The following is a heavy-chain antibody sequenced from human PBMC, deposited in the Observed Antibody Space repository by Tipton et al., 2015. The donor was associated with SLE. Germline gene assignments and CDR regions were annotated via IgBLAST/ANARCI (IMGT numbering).Heavy chain of an antibody. CDR3: AKGPLFDY. J-gene: IGHJ4*02. Sequence: SLRLSCAASGFTFSSYVMSWVRQAPGKGLEWVSGISWNSGIIGYADSVKGRFTISRDNAKNSLYLQMNSLRAEDTALYYCAKGPLFDYWGQGTLVTVSS. CDR1: GFTFSSYV. CDR2: ISWNSGII. V-gene: IGHV3-9*01.